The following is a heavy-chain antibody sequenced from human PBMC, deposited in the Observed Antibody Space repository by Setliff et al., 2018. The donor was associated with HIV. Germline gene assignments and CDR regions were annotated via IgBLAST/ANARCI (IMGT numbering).Heavy chain of an antibody. V-gene: IGHV4-61*02. D-gene: IGHD3-22*01. J-gene: IGHJ4*02. CDR3: ANSPYYYDSSGYSYFDY. Sequence: SETLSLTCTVSGASISSGSYYWSWIRQPAGKGLEWIGRIYTSGSTNYNPSLKSRVTISVETSKNQFSLKLSSVTAADTAVYYCANSPYYYDSSGYSYFDYWGQGTLVTVSS. CDR1: GASISSGSYY. CDR2: IYTSGST.